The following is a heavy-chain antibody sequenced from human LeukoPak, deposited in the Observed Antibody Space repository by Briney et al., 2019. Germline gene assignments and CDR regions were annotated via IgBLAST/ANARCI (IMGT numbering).Heavy chain of an antibody. V-gene: IGHV4-30-4*01. Sequence: MASGTLSLTCAVSGGSIKSNNWWSWIRQPPGKGLEWIGYIYYSGSTYYNPSLKSRVTISVDTSKNQFSLKLSSVTAADTAVYYCARNYYDSSGYYDYWGQGTLVTVSS. CDR2: IYYSGST. CDR3: ARNYYDSSGYYDY. D-gene: IGHD3-22*01. J-gene: IGHJ4*02. CDR1: GGSIKSNNW.